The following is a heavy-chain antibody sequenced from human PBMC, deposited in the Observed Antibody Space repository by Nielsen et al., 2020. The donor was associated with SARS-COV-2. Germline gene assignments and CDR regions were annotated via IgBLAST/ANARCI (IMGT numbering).Heavy chain of an antibody. V-gene: IGHV1-18*01. CDR2: ISAYNGNT. CDR1: GGTFSSYA. D-gene: IGHD1-26*01. J-gene: IGHJ4*02. CDR3: ARDGSIHDYGDY. Sequence: ASVKVSCKASGGTFSSYAISWVRQAPGQGLEWMGWISAYNGNTNYAQKLQGRVTMTTDTSTSTAYMELRSLRSDDTAVYYCARDGSIHDYGDYWGQGTLVTVSS.